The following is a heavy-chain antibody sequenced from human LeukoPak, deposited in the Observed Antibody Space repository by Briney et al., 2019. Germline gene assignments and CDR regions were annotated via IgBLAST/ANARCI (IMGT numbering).Heavy chain of an antibody. Sequence: SQTLSLTYTVSGGPISSGAYYWSWIRQHPGKGLEWIGYIYYSGSTYYNPSLKSRVIISIDASKNQFSLNLSSVTAADTAVYYCARAPIGSGNDYYFDYWGQGTLVTVSS. CDR2: IYYSGST. CDR1: GGPISSGAYY. CDR3: ARAPIGSGNDYYFDY. J-gene: IGHJ4*02. V-gene: IGHV4-31*03. D-gene: IGHD3-10*01.